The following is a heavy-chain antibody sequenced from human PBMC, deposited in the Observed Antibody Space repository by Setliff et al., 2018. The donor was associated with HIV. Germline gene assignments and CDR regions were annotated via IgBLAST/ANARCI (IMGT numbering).Heavy chain of an antibody. CDR1: GVTSSSHF. Sequence: PSETLSLTCSVSGVTSSSHFWTWIRQPAGKGLEWIGRAYTGGSTNYNPSLKSRVTMSVDTSKNQFSLKVKSVTAADTAVYYCARQKKSSSWSPNDYWGQGTLVTVSS. CDR2: AYTGGST. D-gene: IGHD2-2*01. V-gene: IGHV4-4*07. CDR3: ARQKKSSSWSPNDY. J-gene: IGHJ4*02.